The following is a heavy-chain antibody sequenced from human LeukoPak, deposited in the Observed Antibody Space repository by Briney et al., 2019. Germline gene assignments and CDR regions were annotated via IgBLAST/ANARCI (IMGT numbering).Heavy chain of an antibody. V-gene: IGHV4-31*01. D-gene: IGHD2-21*01. CDR3: ARDRGDYFDY. Sequence: PSETLSLTCTVSGGSISSGGYYWSWIRQHPGKGLEWIGYIHSSGSTDYNPSPKSAITISEDTSKNHFSLTLSSVTAADTAVYYCARDRGDYFDYRGQGIQVTVSS. CDR2: IHSSGST. CDR1: GGSISSGGYY. J-gene: IGHJ4*02.